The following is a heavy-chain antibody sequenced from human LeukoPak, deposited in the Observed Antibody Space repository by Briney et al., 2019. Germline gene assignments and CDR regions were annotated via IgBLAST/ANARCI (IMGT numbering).Heavy chain of an antibody. CDR1: GFTVSSNY. CDR3: VKPGPYIAADGYDY. V-gene: IGHV3-66*01. Sequence: GGSLRLSCAASGFTVSSNYMSWVRQAPGKGLEWVSVIYSGGSTYYADSVKGRFTISRDNSKNTVYLQMSSLRAEDTAVYYCVKPGPYIAADGYDYWGQGTLVTVSP. CDR2: IYSGGST. J-gene: IGHJ4*02. D-gene: IGHD6-13*01.